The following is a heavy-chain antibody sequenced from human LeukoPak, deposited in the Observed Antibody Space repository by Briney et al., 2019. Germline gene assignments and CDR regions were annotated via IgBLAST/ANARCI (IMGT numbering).Heavy chain of an antibody. Sequence: GGSLRLSCAASGFTFSSHWMSWVRQAPGKELEWVANIKEDGSDKHSLASVKGRFTISRDNSKNTVYLEMNSLRAEDTAVYYCDRKVGTTGFDYWGQGTLVTVSS. CDR3: DRKVGTTGFDY. V-gene: IGHV3-7*05. J-gene: IGHJ4*02. D-gene: IGHD1-26*01. CDR1: GFTFSSHW. CDR2: IKEDGSDK.